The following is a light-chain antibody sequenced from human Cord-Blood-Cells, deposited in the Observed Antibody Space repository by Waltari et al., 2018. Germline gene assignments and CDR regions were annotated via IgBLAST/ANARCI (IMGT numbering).Light chain of an antibody. J-gene: IGLJ1*01. CDR1: SSDVGGYNY. V-gene: IGLV2-14*01. Sequence: QSALTQPASVSGSPGQSITISCTGTSSDVGGYNYVSWYQQHPGKAPKLMIYDVSKRPSGVSNPFSGSKSGNTASLTISGLQAEDEADYYCSSYTSSSTLVFGTGTKVTVL. CDR2: DVS. CDR3: SSYTSSSTLV.